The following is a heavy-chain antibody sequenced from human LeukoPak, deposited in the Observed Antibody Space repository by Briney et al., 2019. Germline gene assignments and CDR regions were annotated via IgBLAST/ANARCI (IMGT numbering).Heavy chain of an antibody. D-gene: IGHD3-10*01. V-gene: IGHV4-34*01. CDR1: GGSFSGYY. CDR2: INHSGST. CDR3: ARGLRAVRGVRFDY. J-gene: IGHJ4*02. Sequence: PLETLSLTCAVYGGSFSGYYWSWIRQPPGKGLEWIGEINHSGSTNYNPSLKSRVTISVDTSKNQFSLKLSSVTAADTAVYYCARGLRAVRGVRFDYWGQGTLVSVSS.